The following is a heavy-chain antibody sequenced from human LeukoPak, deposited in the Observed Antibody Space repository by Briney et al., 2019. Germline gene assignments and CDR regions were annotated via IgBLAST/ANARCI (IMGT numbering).Heavy chain of an antibody. CDR3: ARGNILTGYCFDF. CDR2: IHYTGAT. V-gene: IGHV4-34*01. CDR1: GGSITGYY. Sequence: SETLSLTCAVYGGSITGYYWSWIRQTPGRGLEGVGEIHYTGATSYNPSLKSRATISTDTSKNQFSLRLSSVTAADTAVYYCARGNILTGYCFDFWGQGALVTVSS. D-gene: IGHD3-9*01. J-gene: IGHJ4*02.